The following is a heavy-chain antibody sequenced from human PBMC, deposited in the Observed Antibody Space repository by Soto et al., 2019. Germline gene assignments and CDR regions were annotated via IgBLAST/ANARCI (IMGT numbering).Heavy chain of an antibody. CDR3: ATNSEGFQHSEFDY. CDR2: ISGSGGST. J-gene: IGHJ4*02. D-gene: IGHD1-1*01. CDR1: GFTFSSYA. Sequence: EVQLLESGGGLVQPGGSLRLSCAASGFTFSSYAMSWVRQAPGKGLEWVSAISGSGGSTYYADSVKGRFTISRDNSKNTLYLKMNSLRAEDTAVYYCATNSEGFQHSEFDYWGQGTLVTVSS. V-gene: IGHV3-23*01.